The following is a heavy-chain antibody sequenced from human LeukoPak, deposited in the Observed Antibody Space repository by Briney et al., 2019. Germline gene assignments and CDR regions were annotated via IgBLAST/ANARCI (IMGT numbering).Heavy chain of an antibody. CDR1: GFTLSSYA. CDR2: ISGSGGST. CDR3: ASKGLLLWFGELLFPY. V-gene: IGHV3-23*01. D-gene: IGHD3-10*01. J-gene: IGHJ4*02. Sequence: GGSLRLSCAASGFTLSSYAMSWVRQAPGKGLEWVSAISGSGGSTYYADSVKGRFTISRDNSKNTLYLQMNSLRAEDTAVYYCASKGLLLWFGELLFPYWGQGTLVTVSS.